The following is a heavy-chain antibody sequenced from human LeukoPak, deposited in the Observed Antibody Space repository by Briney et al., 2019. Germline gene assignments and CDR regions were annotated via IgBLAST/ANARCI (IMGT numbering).Heavy chain of an antibody. CDR1: GFTSSSYA. D-gene: IGHD2/OR15-2a*01. CDR3: AKTFYPLFEYFQH. CDR2: ISGSGGST. J-gene: IGHJ1*01. V-gene: IGHV3-23*01. Sequence: GGSLRLSCAASGFTSSSYAMSWGRQAPRKGREWVSAISGSGGSTSYADSVKGRFTISRDNSKNTLYRRMDSLRAEDTAVYYCAKTFYPLFEYFQHWGQGTLVTVSS.